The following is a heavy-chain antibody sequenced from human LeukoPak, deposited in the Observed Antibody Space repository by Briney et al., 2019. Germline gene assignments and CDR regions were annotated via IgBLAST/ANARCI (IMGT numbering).Heavy chain of an antibody. J-gene: IGHJ6*04. CDR1: GYTFTSYG. CDR2: ISAYNGNT. D-gene: IGHD2-2*01. Sequence: ASVMVSCKASGYTFTSYGISWVRQAPGQGLEWMGWISAYNGNTNYAQKLQGRVTMTTDTSTSTAYMELRSLRSDDTAVYYCARGCSSTSCYWNYYYYGMDVWGKGTTVTVSS. V-gene: IGHV1-18*04. CDR3: ARGCSSTSCYWNYYYYGMDV.